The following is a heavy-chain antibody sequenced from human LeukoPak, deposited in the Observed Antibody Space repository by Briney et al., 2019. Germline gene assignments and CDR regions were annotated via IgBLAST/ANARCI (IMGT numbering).Heavy chain of an antibody. CDR1: GFTFDDYA. D-gene: IGHD3-22*01. V-gene: IGHV3-9*01. CDR3: AKGGYYDSSGNIYFDY. Sequence: GRSLRLSCAASGFTFDDYAMHWVRQAPGKGLEWVSGISWNSGSIGYADSVKGRFTISRDNAKNSLYLQMNSLRAEDTALYYCAKGGYYDSSGNIYFDYWGQRTLVTVSS. CDR2: ISWNSGSI. J-gene: IGHJ4*02.